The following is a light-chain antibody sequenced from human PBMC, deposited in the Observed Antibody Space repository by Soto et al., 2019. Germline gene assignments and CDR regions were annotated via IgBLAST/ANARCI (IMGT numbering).Light chain of an antibody. CDR3: QQYNNWPALT. J-gene: IGKJ4*01. CDR2: GAS. V-gene: IGKV3-15*01. Sequence: EIVMTQSPATLSVSPGERATLSCRASQSVSSNLAWYQQKPGQAPRLLIYGASTRATGIPARFSGSRSGTEFTLTISRLQPEDFAVYYCQQYNNWPALTFGGGTKVEIK. CDR1: QSVSSN.